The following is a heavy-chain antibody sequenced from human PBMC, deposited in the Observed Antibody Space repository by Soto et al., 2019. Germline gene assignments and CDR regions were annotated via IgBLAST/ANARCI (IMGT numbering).Heavy chain of an antibody. CDR2: TYYRSKWYN. V-gene: IGHV6-1*01. CDR3: ARERDYYDSSGYYSYDAFDI. D-gene: IGHD3-22*01. J-gene: IGHJ3*02. Sequence: QSQTLSLTCAISGDSVSSNSAAWNWIRQSPSRGLEWLGRTYYRSKWYNDYAVSVKSRITINPDTSKNQFSLQLNSVTPEDTAVYYCARERDYYDSSGYYSYDAFDIWGQGTMVTVSS. CDR1: GDSVSSNSAA.